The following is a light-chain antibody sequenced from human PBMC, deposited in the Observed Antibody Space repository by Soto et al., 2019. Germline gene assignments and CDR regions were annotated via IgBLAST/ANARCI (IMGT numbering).Light chain of an antibody. V-gene: IGKV3-11*01. J-gene: IGKJ1*01. CDR3: HQRQSWPRT. CDR1: QAVNTR. Sequence: EIVLTQSSATLSSSLSFSPTLSSTASQAVNTRLAWYQHKPGQAPRLLIYLASNRAAGVPARFSGSGSGTDFTLTISDVEPEDFAVYYCHQRQSWPRTFGQGTKVDIK. CDR2: LAS.